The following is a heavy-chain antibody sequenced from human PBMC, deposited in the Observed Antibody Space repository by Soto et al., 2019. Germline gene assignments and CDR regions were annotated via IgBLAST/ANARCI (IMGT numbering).Heavy chain of an antibody. D-gene: IGHD1-1*01. CDR1: GFTFSDHY. J-gene: IGHJ4*02. V-gene: IGHV3-11*06. Sequence: GGSLRLSCAASGFTFSDHYMSWIRQAPGKGLEWIGYSSNSGSFTRYADSVKGRFSISRDNAKNSLFLQINSLRGDDTAIYYCVRSGDNYNLLDYWGQGTPVTVSS. CDR3: VRSGDNYNLLDY. CDR2: SSNSGSFT.